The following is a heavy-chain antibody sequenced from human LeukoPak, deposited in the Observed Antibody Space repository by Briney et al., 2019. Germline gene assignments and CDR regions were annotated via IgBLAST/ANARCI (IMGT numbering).Heavy chain of an antibody. CDR2: INPNSGGT. J-gene: IGHJ6*03. V-gene: IGHV1-2*02. CDR1: GYTFTGYY. CDR3: ARDAYIVVVPAANPRGYYYYYMDV. Sequence: GASVKVSCKASGYTFTGYYMHWVRQAPGQGLEWMGWINPNSGGTNYAQKFQGRVTMTRDTSISTAYMELSRLRSDDTAVYYCARDAYIVVVPAANPRGYYYYYMDVWGKGTTVTVSS. D-gene: IGHD2-2*01.